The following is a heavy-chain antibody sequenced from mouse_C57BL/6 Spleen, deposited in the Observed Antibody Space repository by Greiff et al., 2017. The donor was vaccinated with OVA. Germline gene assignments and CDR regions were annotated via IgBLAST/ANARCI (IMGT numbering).Heavy chain of an antibody. V-gene: IGHV1-50*01. CDR3: ARPYDGYYGYFDV. D-gene: IGHD2-3*01. Sequence: QVQLQQPGAELVKPGASVKLFCKASGYTFTSYWMQWVKQRPGQGLEWIGEIDPSDSYTNYNQKFKGKATLTVDTSSSTAYMQLSSLTSEDSAVYYCARPYDGYYGYFDVWGTGTTVTDSS. CDR2: IDPSDSYT. CDR1: GYTFTSYW. J-gene: IGHJ1*03.